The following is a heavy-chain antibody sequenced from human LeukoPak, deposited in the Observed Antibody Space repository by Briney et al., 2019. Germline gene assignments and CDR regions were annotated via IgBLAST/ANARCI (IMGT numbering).Heavy chain of an antibody. Sequence: PGGSLRLSCAASGFTFSSYWMSWVRQAPGKGLEWVANIKQGGSEKYYVDSVKGRFTISRDNAKNSLYLQMNSLRAEDTAVYYCARDGDYDILTGYYNILMDYYMDVWGKGTTVTVSS. CDR1: GFTFSSYW. CDR2: IKQGGSEK. CDR3: ARDGDYDILTGYYNILMDYYMDV. J-gene: IGHJ6*03. V-gene: IGHV3-7*01. D-gene: IGHD3-9*01.